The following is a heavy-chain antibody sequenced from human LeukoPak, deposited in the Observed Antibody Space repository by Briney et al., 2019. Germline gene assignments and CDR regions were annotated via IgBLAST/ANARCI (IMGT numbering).Heavy chain of an antibody. Sequence: GGSLRLSCAASGFTFSSYEMNWVRQAPGKGLEWVSYIGSSGSTIYYADSVKGRFTISRDNAKNSLYLQMNSLRAEDTAVYYCARSLTTLLFDYWGQGTLVTVSS. CDR2: IGSSGSTI. D-gene: IGHD4-11*01. CDR3: ARSLTTLLFDY. J-gene: IGHJ4*02. CDR1: GFTFSSYE. V-gene: IGHV3-48*03.